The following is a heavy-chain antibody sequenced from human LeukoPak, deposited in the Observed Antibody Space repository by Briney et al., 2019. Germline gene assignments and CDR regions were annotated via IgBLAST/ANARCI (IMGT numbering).Heavy chain of an antibody. CDR2: IYYTGST. Sequence: PSETLSLTCTVSGDSVSDTTHYWGWVRQPPGKGLEWIGNIYYTGSTYSNPSLKSRVTISVDTSKNQFSLKLSSVTAADTAVYYCAREAVGWDYFDYWGQGTLVTVSS. V-gene: IGHV4-39*07. D-gene: IGHD2-15*01. CDR1: GDSVSDTTHY. CDR3: AREAVGWDYFDY. J-gene: IGHJ4*02.